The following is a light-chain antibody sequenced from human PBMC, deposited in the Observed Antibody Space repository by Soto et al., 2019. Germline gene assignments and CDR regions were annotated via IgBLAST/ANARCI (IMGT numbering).Light chain of an antibody. Sequence: EIVMTQSPATLSVSPGERATLSCRASQSVSSNLAWYQQNPGQAPRLLIYGASTRATAIPTRFSGSGSGTEFTLTISSLQTADFAVYYCQQYNEWPPYTFGQGTKLEIK. J-gene: IGKJ2*01. CDR3: QQYNEWPPYT. V-gene: IGKV3-15*01. CDR1: QSVSSN. CDR2: GAS.